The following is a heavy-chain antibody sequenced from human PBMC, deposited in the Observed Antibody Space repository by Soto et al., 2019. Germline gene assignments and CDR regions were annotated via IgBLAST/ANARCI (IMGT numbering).Heavy chain of an antibody. CDR1: GYTFTSYD. CDR2: MNPNSGNT. D-gene: IGHD2-2*01. V-gene: IGHV1-8*02. Sequence: QVQLVQSGAEVKKPGASVKVSCKASGYTFTSYDINWVRQATGQGLEWMGWMNPNSGNTGYAQKFQGRVTMTRNTSISTAYMEPSSLRSEDSAVYYCAREVGILLVPAALGSNLYYYYSMDVWGQGTTFTVSS. CDR3: AREVGILLVPAALGSNLYYYYSMDV. J-gene: IGHJ6*02.